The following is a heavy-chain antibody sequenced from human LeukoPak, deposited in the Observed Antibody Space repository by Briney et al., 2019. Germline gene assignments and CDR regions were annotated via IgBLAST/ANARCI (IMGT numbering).Heavy chain of an antibody. CDR1: GGTFSNYA. J-gene: IGHJ4*02. CDR3: ARGSWAYYFDY. V-gene: IGHV1-69*01. CDR2: IIPIFGTA. D-gene: IGHD6-13*01. Sequence: SVKVSCKASGGTFSNYAMSGVRQAPGQGLEWMGGIIPIFGTANYAQKFQGRVTITADESTSTAYMELSSLRSEDTAVYYCARGSWAYYFDYWGQGTLVTVSS.